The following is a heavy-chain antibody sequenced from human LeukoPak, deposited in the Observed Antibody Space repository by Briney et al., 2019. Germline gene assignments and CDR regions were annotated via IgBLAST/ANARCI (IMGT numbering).Heavy chain of an antibody. CDR2: IYYSGST. D-gene: IGHD3-22*01. CDR3: ARVIRFDRSGYYFKMGYYYGMDV. Sequence: PSGTLSLTCTVSGGSISSGGYYWNWIRQHPGKGLEWIGYIYYSGSTYYNPSLKSRVTISVDTSKNQFSLKLSSVTAADTAVYYCARVIRFDRSGYYFKMGYYYGMDVWGQGTTVTVSS. J-gene: IGHJ6*02. CDR1: GGSISSGGYY. V-gene: IGHV4-31*03.